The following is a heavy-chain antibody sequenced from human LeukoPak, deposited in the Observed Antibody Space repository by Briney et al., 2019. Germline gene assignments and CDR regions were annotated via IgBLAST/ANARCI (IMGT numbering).Heavy chain of an antibody. D-gene: IGHD2-21*02. V-gene: IGHV1-46*01. J-gene: IGHJ5*02. CDR3: AREDSAVTRHNWFDP. Sequence: VASVKVSRKASGYTFTIYYMHWVRQAPRQGLEWMGIINPSGGSTSYAQKFQGRVTMTRDTSTSTVYMELSSLRSEDTAVYYCAREDSAVTRHNWFDPWGQGTLVTVSS. CDR2: INPSGGST. CDR1: GYTFTIYY.